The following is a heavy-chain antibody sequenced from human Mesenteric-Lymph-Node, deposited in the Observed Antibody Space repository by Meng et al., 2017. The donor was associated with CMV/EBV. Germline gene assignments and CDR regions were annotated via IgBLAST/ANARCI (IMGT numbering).Heavy chain of an antibody. J-gene: IGHJ4*02. Sequence: LSCAASGFPFSDYAMTWVRQPPGKGLGWVSVIYSGGSTTFYTDSVKGRFTISRDNFKDTLYLQMNSLRAEDTALYYCAKVVGATLDYWGQGALVTVSS. V-gene: IGHV3-23*03. CDR3: AKVVGATLDY. D-gene: IGHD1-26*01. CDR2: IYSGGSTT. CDR1: GFPFSDYA.